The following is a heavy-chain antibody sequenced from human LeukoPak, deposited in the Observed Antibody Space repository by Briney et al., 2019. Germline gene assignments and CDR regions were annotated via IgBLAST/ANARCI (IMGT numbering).Heavy chain of an antibody. CDR3: GRDFWGSIDH. J-gene: IGHJ4*02. CDR2: INNDGHTT. CDR1: GFTFSTYG. V-gene: IGHV3-74*01. Sequence: PGGSLRLSCAVSGFTFSTYGMNWVRQAPGKGLVWVSPINNDGHTTVYADSVKGRFTISRDNAKNTLYLQMNSLRAEDTAVYYCGRDFWGSIDHWGQGTLVTVSP. D-gene: IGHD3-16*01.